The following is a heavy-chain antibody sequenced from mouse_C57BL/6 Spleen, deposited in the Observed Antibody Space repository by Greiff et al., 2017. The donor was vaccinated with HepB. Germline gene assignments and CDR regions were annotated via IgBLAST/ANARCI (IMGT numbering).Heavy chain of an antibody. Sequence: VQLQQSGAELARPGASVKLSCKASGYTFTSYGISWVKQRTGQGLEWIGEIYPRSGNTYYNEKFKGKATLTADKSSSTAYMELRSLTSEDSAVYFCARRLPGDWYFDAWGTGTTVTVSS. J-gene: IGHJ1*03. V-gene: IGHV1-81*01. CDR3: ARRLPGDWYFDA. D-gene: IGHD5-5*01. CDR2: IYPRSGNT. CDR1: GYTFTSYG.